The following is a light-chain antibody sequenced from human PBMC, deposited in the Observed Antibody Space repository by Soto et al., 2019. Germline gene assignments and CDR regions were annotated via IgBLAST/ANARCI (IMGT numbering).Light chain of an antibody. CDR3: EAWDDSLRGWV. CDR2: SDN. J-gene: IGLJ3*02. V-gene: IGLV1-47*02. CDR1: NSNTGTNS. Sequence: QSVLTQPPSASGTPGQGVTISCSGTNSNTGTNSVYWYQHLPGTAPKLLMHSDNQRPSGVPDRFSGSKSGTSASLAISGLRSEDEADYYCEAWDDSLRGWVFGGGTKVTVL.